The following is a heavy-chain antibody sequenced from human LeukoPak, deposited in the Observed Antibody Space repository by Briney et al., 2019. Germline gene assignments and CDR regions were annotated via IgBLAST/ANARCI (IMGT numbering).Heavy chain of an antibody. V-gene: IGHV3-48*03. J-gene: IGHJ4*02. D-gene: IGHD3-10*01. Sequence: PGGSLRLSCAGSGLSFSDYGMNWVRQAPGKGLEWLTFISPSGRSVSYADSAKGRFTIARDNAKKSLYLQMDSLRGEDTAIYYCTRDAGSDFWGQGTLVTVSS. CDR3: TRDAGSDF. CDR2: ISPSGRSV. CDR1: GLSFSDYG.